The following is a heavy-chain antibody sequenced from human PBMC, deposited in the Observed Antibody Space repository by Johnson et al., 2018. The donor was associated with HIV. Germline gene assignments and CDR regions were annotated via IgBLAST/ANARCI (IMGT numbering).Heavy chain of an antibody. J-gene: IGHJ3*01. CDR1: GFTFSSYA. CDR2: ISFDGSNK. D-gene: IGHD3-16*01. CDR3: VRTSCTGARCLGYDPFDV. Sequence: VQLVESGGGVVQPGRSLRLSCAASGFTFSSYAMHWVRQAPGKGLEWVAVISFDGSNKYYADSVKGRFTIARDNAKNTLFLEMKSLRAEDTAVYYCVRTSCTGARCLGYDPFDVWGQGTMVTVSS. V-gene: IGHV3-30-3*01.